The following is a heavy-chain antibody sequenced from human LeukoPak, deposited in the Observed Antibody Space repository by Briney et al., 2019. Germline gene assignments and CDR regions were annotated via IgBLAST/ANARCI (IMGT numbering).Heavy chain of an antibody. CDR1: GFTLYSYA. D-gene: IGHD4-11*01. J-gene: IGHJ6*03. Sequence: PGGSLRLSCAASGFTLYSYAMSWVRQAPGKGLEWVSAISGSGGSTYYADSVKGRFTISRDNSKNTLYLQMNSLRAEDTAVYYCAKGGDYTNYIDYMDVWGKGTTVTVSS. V-gene: IGHV3-23*01. CDR3: AKGGDYTNYIDYMDV. CDR2: ISGSGGST.